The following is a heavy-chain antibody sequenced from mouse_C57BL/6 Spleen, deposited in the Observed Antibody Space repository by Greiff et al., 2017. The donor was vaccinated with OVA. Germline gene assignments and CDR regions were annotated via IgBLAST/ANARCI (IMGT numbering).Heavy chain of an antibody. Sequence: QVQLQQSGPELVKPGASVKISCKASGYAFSSSWMNWVKQRPGKGLEWIGRIYPGDGATNYNGKFKGKATLTADKSSSPAYMQLSSLTSEGSAVYFCATEADYGPVFAYWGQGTLVTVSA. J-gene: IGHJ3*01. D-gene: IGHD2-4*01. CDR2: IYPGDGAT. CDR1: GYAFSSSW. CDR3: ATEADYGPVFAY. V-gene: IGHV1-82*01.